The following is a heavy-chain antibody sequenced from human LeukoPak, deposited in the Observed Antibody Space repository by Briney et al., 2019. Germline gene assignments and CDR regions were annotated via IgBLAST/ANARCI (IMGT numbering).Heavy chain of an antibody. V-gene: IGHV4-59*01. J-gene: IGHJ4*02. CDR2: IYYSGST. D-gene: IGHD6-19*01. CDR3: ARGRSRQWLVHDY. CDR1: GGSISGSY. Sequence: SETLSLTCTVSGGSISGSYWSWLRQPPGKGLEWIGYIYYSGSTNYNPSLKSRVTISVDTSKNQFSLKLSSVTAADTAVYYCARGRSRQWLVHDYWGQGTLVTVSS.